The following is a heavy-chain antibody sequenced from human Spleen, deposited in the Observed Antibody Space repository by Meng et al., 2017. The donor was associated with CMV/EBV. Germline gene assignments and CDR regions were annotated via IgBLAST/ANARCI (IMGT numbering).Heavy chain of an antibody. CDR2: IYHSGST. CDR3: ARGCSSTSCYLGGFDY. Sequence: SGGSISSSNWWIWVRQPPGKGLEWIGEIYHSGSTNYNPSLKSRVTISVDKSKNQFSLKLSSVTAADTAVYYCARGCSSTSCYLGGFDYWGQGTLVTVSS. D-gene: IGHD2-2*01. J-gene: IGHJ4*02. V-gene: IGHV4-4*02. CDR1: GGSISSSNW.